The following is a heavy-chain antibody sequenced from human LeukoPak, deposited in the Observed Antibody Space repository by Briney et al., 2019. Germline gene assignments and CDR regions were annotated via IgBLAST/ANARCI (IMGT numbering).Heavy chain of an antibody. Sequence: SETLSLTCTVSGGSISRYFWSWIRQPPGKGLEWLGYIYYSGSTNYNPSLKSRVTISIDTSKNEFSLKLSSVTAADTAVYYCARKLSPLGDSSGYYLDAFDIWGQGTMVTVSS. J-gene: IGHJ3*02. CDR2: IYYSGST. D-gene: IGHD3-22*01. CDR1: GGSISRYF. CDR3: ARKLSPLGDSSGYYLDAFDI. V-gene: IGHV4-59*08.